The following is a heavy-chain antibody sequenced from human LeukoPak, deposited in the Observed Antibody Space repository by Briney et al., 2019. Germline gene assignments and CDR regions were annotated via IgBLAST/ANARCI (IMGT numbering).Heavy chain of an antibody. CDR2: MYPNSGDT. Sequence: ASVKVSCKAFGYTFTAYYLHWVRQAPGQGLEWMGWMYPNSGDTHYAQKFQGRVTMTRDTSISTAYMELSSLRSDDTAMYYCARTAGDGYITDWGQGTLVTVSS. V-gene: IGHV1-2*02. J-gene: IGHJ4*02. CDR1: GYTFTAYY. CDR3: ARTAGDGYITD. D-gene: IGHD5-24*01.